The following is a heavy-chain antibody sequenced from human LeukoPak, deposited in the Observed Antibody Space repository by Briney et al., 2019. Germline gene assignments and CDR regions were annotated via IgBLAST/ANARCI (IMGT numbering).Heavy chain of an antibody. Sequence: SETLSLTCTVSGGSISSYYWSWMRQPPGKGLEGMGYIYYSGSTNYNPSLKSRVTISVDTSKNQFSLKLSSVTAADTAVYYCARHTPAPYYYDSSGSSFDYWGQGTLVTVSS. V-gene: IGHV4-59*08. J-gene: IGHJ4*02. CDR1: GGSISSYY. D-gene: IGHD3-22*01. CDR3: ARHTPAPYYYDSSGSSFDY. CDR2: IYYSGST.